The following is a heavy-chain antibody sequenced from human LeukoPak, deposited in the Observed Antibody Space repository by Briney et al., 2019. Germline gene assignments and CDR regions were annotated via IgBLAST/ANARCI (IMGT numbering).Heavy chain of an antibody. V-gene: IGHV3-23*01. CDR3: AKDVGRKIPSSGPLGDY. CDR1: GFIFNRYA. J-gene: IGHJ4*02. D-gene: IGHD6-19*01. Sequence: GGTLRLSCAASGFIFNRYAMSWVRQAPGKGLEWVSAISGSGGSTYYADSAKGRFTISRDNSKNTLYLQMNSLRAEDTAVYYCAKDVGRKIPSSGPLGDYWGQGTLVTVSS. CDR2: ISGSGGST.